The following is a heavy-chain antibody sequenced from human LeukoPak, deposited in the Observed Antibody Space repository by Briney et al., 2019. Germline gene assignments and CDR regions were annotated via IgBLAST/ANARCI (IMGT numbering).Heavy chain of an antibody. D-gene: IGHD3-22*01. Sequence: ASVKVSCKASGYTFTGNHMHWVRQAPGQGLEWMGWINPKSGGTNYAQKFQGRVTMNRDTSTSTGYMELSRLRSDDAAVYYCARGTYDKPDYWGQGTLVTVSS. V-gene: IGHV1-2*02. CDR1: GYTFTGNH. CDR2: INPKSGGT. CDR3: ARGTYDKPDY. J-gene: IGHJ4*02.